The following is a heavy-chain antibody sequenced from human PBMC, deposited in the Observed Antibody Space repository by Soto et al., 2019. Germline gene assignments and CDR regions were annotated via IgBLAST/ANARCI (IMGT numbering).Heavy chain of an antibody. V-gene: IGHV3-23*01. CDR1: GFTFSSYA. Sequence: VQLLESGGGLVQPGGSLRLSCAASGFTFSSYAMSWFRQAPGKGLEWVSAISGSGGSTYYADSVKGRFTISRDNSKNTLYLQMNSLRAEDTAVYYCAKVVDSGWYNYYYGMDVWGQGTTVTVSS. D-gene: IGHD6-19*01. CDR2: ISGSGGST. CDR3: AKVVDSGWYNYYYGMDV. J-gene: IGHJ6*02.